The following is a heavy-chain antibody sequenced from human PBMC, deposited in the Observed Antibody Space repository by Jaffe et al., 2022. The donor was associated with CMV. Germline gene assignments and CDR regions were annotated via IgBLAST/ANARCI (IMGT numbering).Heavy chain of an antibody. CDR3: ARVSVRAGGFDY. CDR2: IWYDGSNK. D-gene: IGHD3-10*02. CDR1: GFTFSSYG. V-gene: IGHV3-33*08. J-gene: IGHJ4*02. Sequence: QVQLVESGGGVVQPGRSLRLSCAASGFTFSSYGMHWVRQAPGKGLEWVAVIWYDGSNKYYADSVKGRFTISRDNSKNTLYLQMNSLRAEDTAVYYCARVSVRAGGFDYWGQGTLVTVSS.